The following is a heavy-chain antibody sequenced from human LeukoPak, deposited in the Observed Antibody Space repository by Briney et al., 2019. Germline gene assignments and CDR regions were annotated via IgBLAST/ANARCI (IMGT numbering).Heavy chain of an antibody. CDR3: VRAYSNVDY. CDR1: GYTFTSYF. D-gene: IGHD4-11*01. Sequence: ASVKVSCKASGYTFTSYFIHWVRQAPGQGLEWMGVISPSSGSTNFAQKLQGSVTMTRDTSTSTVYMELSSLRSEDTAVYYCVRAYSNVDYWGQGTLVTVSS. J-gene: IGHJ4*02. CDR2: ISPSSGST. V-gene: IGHV1-46*01.